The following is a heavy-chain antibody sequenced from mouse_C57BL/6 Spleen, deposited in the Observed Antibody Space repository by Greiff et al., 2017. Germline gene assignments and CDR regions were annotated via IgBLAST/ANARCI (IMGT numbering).Heavy chain of an antibody. V-gene: IGHV1-64*01. J-gene: IGHJ4*01. CDR2: IHPNSGST. Sequence: VQLQQPGAELVKPGASVKLSCKASGYTFTSYWMHWVKQRPGQGLEWIGMIHPNSGSTNYNEKFKSKATLTVDKSSSTAYMQLSILTSEDSAVXYCAVRLYYDYAMDYWGQGTSVTVSS. CDR3: AVRLYYDYAMDY. CDR1: GYTFTSYW. D-gene: IGHD1-1*01.